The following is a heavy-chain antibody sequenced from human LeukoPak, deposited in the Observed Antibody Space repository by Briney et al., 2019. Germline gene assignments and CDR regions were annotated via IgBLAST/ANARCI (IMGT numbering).Heavy chain of an antibody. D-gene: IGHD5-24*01. CDR2: IIPIFGTA. J-gene: IGHJ6*03. CDR1: GYTFTTYA. V-gene: IGHV1-69*13. CDR3: ARGGPTSYYYYYMDV. Sequence: PGASVKVSCKASGYTFTTYAMNWVRQAPGQGLEWMGGIIPIFGTANYAQKFQGRVTITADESTSTAYMELSSLRSEDTAVYYCARGGPTSYYYYYMDVWGKGTTVTVSS.